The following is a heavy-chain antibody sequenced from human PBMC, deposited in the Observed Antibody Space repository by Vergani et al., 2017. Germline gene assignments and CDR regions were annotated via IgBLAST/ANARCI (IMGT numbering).Heavy chain of an antibody. Sequence: QVQLQESGPGLVKPSETLSLTCAVSGYSISSGYYWGWIRQPPGKGLEWIGSIYHSGSTYYNPSLKSPVTISVATSKNLFSLKLSSVTAADTAVYYCAGQVMIVVVKGWGQGTLVTVSS. J-gene: IGHJ1*01. CDR2: IYHSGST. CDR1: GYSISSGYY. D-gene: IGHD3-22*01. V-gene: IGHV4-38-2*01. CDR3: AGQVMIVVVKG.